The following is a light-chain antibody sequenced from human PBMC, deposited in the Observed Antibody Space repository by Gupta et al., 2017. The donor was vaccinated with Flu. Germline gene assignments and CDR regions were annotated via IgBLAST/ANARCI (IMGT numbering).Light chain of an antibody. CDR2: EVS. J-gene: IGLJ2*01. CDR1: SSDVGGYNY. V-gene: IGLV2-14*01. CDR3: SSYTSSSTLVV. Sequence: VSGSPGQSITISCTGTSSDVGGYNYVSWYQQHPGKAPKLMIYEVSNRPSGVSNRFSGSKSGNTASLTISGLQAEDEADYYCSSYTSSSTLVVFGGGTKLTVL.